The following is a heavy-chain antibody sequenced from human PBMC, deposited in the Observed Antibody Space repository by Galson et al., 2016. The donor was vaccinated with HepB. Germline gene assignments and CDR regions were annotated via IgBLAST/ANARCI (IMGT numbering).Heavy chain of an antibody. CDR3: ARGGTSRMIWAVITPFDY. CDR2: ISGSGVST. Sequence: SLRLSCAASGFTFSDYAMTWFRQAPGKGLEWVSAISGSGVSTYHADSVRGRLTSSRDNSKNTLYLQMNSLRPEDTAVYYCARGGTSRMIWAVITPFDYWGQGTLLTVSS. CDR1: GFTFSDYA. J-gene: IGHJ4*02. V-gene: IGHV3-23*01. D-gene: IGHD3-22*01.